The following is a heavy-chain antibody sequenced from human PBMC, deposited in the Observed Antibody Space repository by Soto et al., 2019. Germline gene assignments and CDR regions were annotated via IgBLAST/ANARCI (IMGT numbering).Heavy chain of an antibody. Sequence: EVRLLESGGGLAQPGGSRRLSCAASGFTFSSSAMNWVRQAPGKGLEWVSSIGVGGGDTFYADSVRGRFTVSRDISRNTLYLQMNRLRAEDTAIYCCAKCSVGTVRTSGWCNWFDPWGQGTLVTVSS. V-gene: IGHV3-23*01. CDR3: AKCSVGTVRTSGWCNWFDP. D-gene: IGHD6-19*01. J-gene: IGHJ5*02. CDR2: IGVGGGDT. CDR1: GFTFSSSA.